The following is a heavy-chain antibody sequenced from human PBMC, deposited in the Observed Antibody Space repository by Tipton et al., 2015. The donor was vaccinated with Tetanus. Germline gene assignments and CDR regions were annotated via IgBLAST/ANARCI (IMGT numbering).Heavy chain of an antibody. Sequence: SGFTFDDYTMHWVRQAPGKGLQWVSLISWDGGSTYYADSVKGRFTISRDNSKNSLYLQMNNLRTEDTALYYCAKGREYSSSSLDYWGQGTLVTVSS. J-gene: IGHJ4*02. CDR2: ISWDGGST. D-gene: IGHD6-6*01. CDR1: GFTFDDYT. CDR3: AKGREYSSSSLDY. V-gene: IGHV3-43*01.